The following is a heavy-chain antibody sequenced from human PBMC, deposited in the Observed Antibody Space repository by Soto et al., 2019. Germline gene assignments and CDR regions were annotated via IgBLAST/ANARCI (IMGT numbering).Heavy chain of an antibody. CDR1: GFTFGSYS. CDR2: ISSSSSTI. J-gene: IGHJ6*02. Sequence: PGGSLRLSCAASGFTFGSYSMNWVRQAPGKGLEWVSYISSSSSTIYYADSVKGRFTISRDNAKNSLYLQMNSLRAEDTAVYYCARDFLADYYGSGSYYNTFYYYYGMDVWGQGTTVTVSS. D-gene: IGHD3-10*01. CDR3: ARDFLADYYGSGSYYNTFYYYYGMDV. V-gene: IGHV3-48*01.